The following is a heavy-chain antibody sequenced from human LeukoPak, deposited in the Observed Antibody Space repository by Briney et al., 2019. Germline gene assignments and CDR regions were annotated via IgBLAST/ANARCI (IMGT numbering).Heavy chain of an antibody. CDR1: GGSISSGSYY. D-gene: IGHD6-13*01. Sequence: PSETLSLTCTVSGGSISSGSYYWSWIRQPAGTGLEWIGRIYTSGSTNYNPSLKSRVTISVDTSKNQFSLKLSSVTAADTAVYYCARGAAAGDYWGQGTLVTVSS. CDR3: ARGAAAGDY. V-gene: IGHV4-61*02. CDR2: IYTSGST. J-gene: IGHJ4*02.